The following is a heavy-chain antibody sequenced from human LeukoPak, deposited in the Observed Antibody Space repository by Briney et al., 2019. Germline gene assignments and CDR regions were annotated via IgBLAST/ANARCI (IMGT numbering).Heavy chain of an antibody. Sequence: PSETLSLTCTVSGGSISSYYWSWIRQPPGKGLEWIGYIYYSGSTNYNPSLKSRVTISVDTSKNQFSLKVSSVTAADTAVYYCARRSSSSSLDYWGQGTLVAVSS. J-gene: IGHJ4*02. D-gene: IGHD6-6*01. CDR1: GGSISSYY. CDR2: IYYSGST. V-gene: IGHV4-59*08. CDR3: ARRSSSSSLDY.